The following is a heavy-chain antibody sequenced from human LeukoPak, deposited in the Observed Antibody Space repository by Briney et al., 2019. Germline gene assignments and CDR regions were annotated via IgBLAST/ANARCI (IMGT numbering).Heavy chain of an antibody. Sequence: PGGSLRLSCAASGFTFSSYAMHWVRQAPGKGLEWVAVISYDGSNKYYADSVKGRFTISRDNSKNTLYLQMNSLRAEDTAVYYCARDLTATVTHYPWGQGTLVTVSS. J-gene: IGHJ5*02. CDR1: GFTFSSYA. CDR2: ISYDGSNK. CDR3: ARDLTATVTHYP. D-gene: IGHD4-17*01. V-gene: IGHV3-30-3*01.